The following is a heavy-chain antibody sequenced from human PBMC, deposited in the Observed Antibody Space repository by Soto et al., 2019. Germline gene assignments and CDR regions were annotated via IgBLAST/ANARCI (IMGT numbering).Heavy chain of an antibody. D-gene: IGHD6-13*01. CDR2: ISGSGGST. CDR3: AKGEQQLVHGHAFDI. Sequence: TGGSLRLSCAASGFTFSSYAMSWVRQAPGKGLEWVSAISGSGGSTYYADSVKGRFTISRDNSKNTLYLQMNSLRAEDTAVYYCAKGEQQLVHGHAFDIWGQGTMVTVSS. J-gene: IGHJ3*02. V-gene: IGHV3-23*01. CDR1: GFTFSSYA.